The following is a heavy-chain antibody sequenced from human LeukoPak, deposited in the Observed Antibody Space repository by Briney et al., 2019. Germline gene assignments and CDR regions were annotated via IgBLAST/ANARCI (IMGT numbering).Heavy chain of an antibody. CDR3: ARGHYDFYY. Sequence: SETLSLTCTVSGGSISSYYWSWIRQPPGKGLEWIGYIYYGGSTNYNPSLKSRVTISVDTSKNQFSLKLSSVTAADTAVYYCARGHYDFYYWGQGTLVTVSS. CDR1: GGSISSYY. V-gene: IGHV4-59*01. J-gene: IGHJ4*02. D-gene: IGHD3-3*01. CDR2: IYYGGST.